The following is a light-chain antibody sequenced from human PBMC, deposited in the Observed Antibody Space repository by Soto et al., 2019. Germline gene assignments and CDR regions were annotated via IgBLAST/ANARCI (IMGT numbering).Light chain of an antibody. CDR1: SSNIGSHY. J-gene: IGLJ3*02. V-gene: IGLV1-47*01. CDR3: SEWGDSIWV. Sequence: QSVLTQPPSTSGTPGQRVTISCSGSSSNIGSHYVYWYQQLPGTAPKLLIYRNNQRPSGVPDRFSGSKSGTSASLAISGLRSEDAADYYCSEWGDSIWVFGGGTKLTVL. CDR2: RNN.